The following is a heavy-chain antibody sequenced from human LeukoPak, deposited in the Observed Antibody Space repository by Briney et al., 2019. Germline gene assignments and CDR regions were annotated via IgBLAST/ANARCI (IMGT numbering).Heavy chain of an antibody. D-gene: IGHD4-17*01. CDR3: ARDPLTTVTTFAFDI. CDR1: GFTFSSYS. V-gene: IGHV3-48*02. CDR2: ISSSSSTI. J-gene: IGHJ3*02. Sequence: GGSRRLSCAASGFTFSSYSMNWVRQAPGKGLEWVSYISSSSSTIYYADTAKGRFTVSRDNAKNSLYLQMNSLGDEDTAVYYCARDPLTTVTTFAFDISGHGTIGTLSS.